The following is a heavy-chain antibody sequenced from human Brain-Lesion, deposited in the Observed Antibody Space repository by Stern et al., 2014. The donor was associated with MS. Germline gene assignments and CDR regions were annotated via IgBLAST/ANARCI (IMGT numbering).Heavy chain of an antibody. J-gene: IGHJ6*02. CDR2: INPNTGGT. CDR1: GYIFTGYY. Sequence: QVQLVHSGAEVKKPGASVKVSCKTSGYIFTGYYIHWVRQAPGQGLEWMAWINPNTGGTKYAQKFQGRVTMSRDTSISTAYVELSSLTSVDTAVYYCARDQRGITIFGVVTDYYYLGMDVWGQGTTVTVSS. D-gene: IGHD3-3*01. V-gene: IGHV1-2*02. CDR3: ARDQRGITIFGVVTDYYYLGMDV.